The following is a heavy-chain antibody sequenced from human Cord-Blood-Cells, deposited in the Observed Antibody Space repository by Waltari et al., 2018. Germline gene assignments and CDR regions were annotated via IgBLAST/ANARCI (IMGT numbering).Heavy chain of an antibody. CDR2: IIPIFGTA. Sequence: QVQLVQSGAEVKKPGSSVKVSCKASGGTFSSYAISWVRQAPGQGLEWMGWIIPIFGTANDAKKFQGRVTIAADESTSTAYMELSSLRSEDTAVYYCASVSSSSGRVDYWGQGTLVTVSS. CDR1: GGTFSSYA. V-gene: IGHV1-69*01. J-gene: IGHJ4*02. D-gene: IGHD6-6*01. CDR3: ASVSSSSGRVDY.